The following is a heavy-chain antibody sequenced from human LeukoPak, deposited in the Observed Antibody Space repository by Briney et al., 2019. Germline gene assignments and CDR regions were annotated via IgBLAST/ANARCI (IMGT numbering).Heavy chain of an antibody. CDR2: INFSGST. D-gene: IGHD5-12*01. CDR3: AGDDGGYGRNHY. CDR1: GGSSSSGSYY. Sequence: SETLSLTCTVSGGSSSSGSYYWGWIRQPPGKGLEWLGSINFSGSTYYNPSLKSRVTVSVDTSKKQFSLRLSSMTAADTGVYYCAGDDGGYGRNHYWGRGTLVTVSS. V-gene: IGHV4-39*01. J-gene: IGHJ4*02.